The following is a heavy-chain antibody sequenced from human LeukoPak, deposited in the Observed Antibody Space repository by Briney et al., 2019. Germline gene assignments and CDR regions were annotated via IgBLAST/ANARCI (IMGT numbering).Heavy chain of an antibody. J-gene: IGHJ4*02. Sequence: SETLSLTCTVSGYSISSDYYWGWIRQPAGKGLEWIGRIYTSGSTNYNPSLKSRVTISVDTSKNQFSLKLSSVTAADTAVYYCARGGGPTVTTGGIDYWGQGTLVTVSS. V-gene: IGHV4-4*07. D-gene: IGHD4-17*01. CDR2: IYTSGST. CDR1: GYSISSDYY. CDR3: ARGGGPTVTTGGIDY.